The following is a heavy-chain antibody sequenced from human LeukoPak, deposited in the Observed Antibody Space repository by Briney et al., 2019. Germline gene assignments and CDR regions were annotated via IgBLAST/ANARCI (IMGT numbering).Heavy chain of an antibody. CDR3: ARGYYDSSGFTHAFDI. V-gene: IGHV1-69*04. CDR2: IIPILGIA. Sequence: ASVKVSCKASGGTFSSYAISWVRQAPGQGLEWMGRIIPILGIANYAQKFQGRVTITADKSTSTAYMELSSLRPEDTAVYYCARGYYDSSGFTHAFDIWGQGTMVTVSS. D-gene: IGHD3-22*01. CDR1: GGTFSSYA. J-gene: IGHJ3*02.